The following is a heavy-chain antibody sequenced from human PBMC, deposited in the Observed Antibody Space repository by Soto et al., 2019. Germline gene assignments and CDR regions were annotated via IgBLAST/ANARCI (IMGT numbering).Heavy chain of an antibody. CDR2: IWYDGSNK. J-gene: IGHJ6*02. CDR1: GFTFSSYG. CDR3: ARARKVTTILGYYYYAAMDV. D-gene: IGHD2-21*02. V-gene: IGHV3-33*01. Sequence: QVQLVESGGGVVQPGRSLRLSCAASGFTFSSYGMHWVRQAPGKGLEWVAVIWYDGSNKYYADSVKGRFTISRDNSNNTLYLQMNSQRADAMDGYYCARARKVTTILGYYYYAAMDVWGQGSTFTVSS.